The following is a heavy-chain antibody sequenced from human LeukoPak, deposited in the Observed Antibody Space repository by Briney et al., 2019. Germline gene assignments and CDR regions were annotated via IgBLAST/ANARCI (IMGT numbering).Heavy chain of an antibody. CDR3: ARLWFGPFNWFDP. V-gene: IGHV4-39*01. D-gene: IGHD3-10*01. CDR2: IYYSGST. CDR1: GGSISSSSYY. Sequence: SETLSLTCTVSGGSISSSSYYWGWIRQPPGKGLEWIGSIYYSGSTYYNPSLKSRVTISVDTSKNQFSLKLSSVTAADTAVYYCARLWFGPFNWFDPWGQGTLVTVSS. J-gene: IGHJ5*02.